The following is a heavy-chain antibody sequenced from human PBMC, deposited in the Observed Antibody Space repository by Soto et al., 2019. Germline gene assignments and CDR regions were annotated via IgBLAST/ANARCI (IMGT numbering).Heavy chain of an antibody. J-gene: IGHJ6*02. Sequence: QVQLVQSGAEVKKPGSSVKVSCKASGGTFSSYAISWVRQAPGQGLEWMGGIIPIFGTANYAQKFQGRVTITEDESTSTAYMELSSLRSEDTAVYYCARDRIDIVVVVAATYYYYGMDVWGQGTTVTVSS. D-gene: IGHD2-15*01. CDR2: IIPIFGTA. CDR3: ARDRIDIVVVVAATYYYYGMDV. CDR1: GGTFSSYA. V-gene: IGHV1-69*01.